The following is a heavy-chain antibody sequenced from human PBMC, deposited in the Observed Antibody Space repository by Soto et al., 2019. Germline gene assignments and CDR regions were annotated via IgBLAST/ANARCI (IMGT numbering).Heavy chain of an antibody. J-gene: IGHJ4*02. CDR3: SRDYTAMEFDY. D-gene: IGHD5-18*01. CDR2: INPSGGST. V-gene: IGHV1-46*01. Sequence: QVQLVQSGAEVKKPGASVKVSCKASGYTFTSYYMHWVRQAPGQGLEWMGIINPSGGSTSYAQKCQGRVNMTRDTSTSTVYMELISLRSEDTAVYYCSRDYTAMEFDYWGQGTLVTVSS. CDR1: GYTFTSYY.